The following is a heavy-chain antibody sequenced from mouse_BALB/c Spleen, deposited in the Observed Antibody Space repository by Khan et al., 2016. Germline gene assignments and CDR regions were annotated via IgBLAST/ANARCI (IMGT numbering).Heavy chain of an antibody. CDR1: AYTFTDYE. CDR3: TGGWGWFAY. J-gene: IGHJ3*01. V-gene: IGHV1-15*01. D-gene: IGHD3-3*01. CDR2: IHPGSGGT. Sequence: QMQLEESGAELVRPGASVKLSCKALAYTFTDYEMHWVKQTPVHGLEWIGAIHPGSGGTAYNQKFKDKATLTADKSSSTAYMELSSLTSEDSTVYYCTGGWGWFAYWGQGTLVTVSA.